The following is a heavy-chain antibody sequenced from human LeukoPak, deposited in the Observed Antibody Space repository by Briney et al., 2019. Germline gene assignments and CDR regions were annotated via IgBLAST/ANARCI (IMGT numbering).Heavy chain of an antibody. CDR2: IIPILGIA. CDR1: GGTFSSYA. V-gene: IGHV1-69*04. Sequence: ASVKVSCKASGGTFSSYAISWVRQAPGQGLEWMGRIIPILGIANYAQKFQGRVTITADKSTSTAYMELSSLRSEDTAVYYCARGTVATIGQFDYWGQGTLVTVSS. J-gene: IGHJ4*02. CDR3: ARGTVATIGQFDY. D-gene: IGHD5-12*01.